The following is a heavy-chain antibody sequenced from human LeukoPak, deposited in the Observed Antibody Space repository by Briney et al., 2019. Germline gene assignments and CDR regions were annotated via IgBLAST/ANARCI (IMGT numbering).Heavy chain of an antibody. CDR3: ARVRGWKYFDY. J-gene: IGHJ4*02. V-gene: IGHV3-66*01. Sequence: GGSLRLSCAASGFNVNSNYMSWVRQAPGKVLEWVSVAYSGGSTYYADSVKGRFTISRDDPKNTLYLQMNSLRAEDTAVYYCARVRGWKYFDYWGQGTLVTVSS. D-gene: IGHD1-1*01. CDR2: AYSGGST. CDR1: GFNVNSNY.